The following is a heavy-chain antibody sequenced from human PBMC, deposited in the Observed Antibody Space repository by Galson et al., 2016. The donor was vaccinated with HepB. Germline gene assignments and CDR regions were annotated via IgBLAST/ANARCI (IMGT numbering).Heavy chain of an antibody. J-gene: IGHJ4*02. CDR2: ISFDGSNK. Sequence: SLRLSCAASGFTFSSYGMHWVRQAPGRGLEWVAVISFDGSNKYYADSVKGRFTISRDNSKNTLYLQMNSLRAEDTAVYYCAKDFGEYDFSPRGPLDYWGQGTLVTVSS. CDR3: AKDFGEYDFSPRGPLDY. D-gene: IGHD3-3*01. CDR1: GFTFSSYG. V-gene: IGHV3-30*18.